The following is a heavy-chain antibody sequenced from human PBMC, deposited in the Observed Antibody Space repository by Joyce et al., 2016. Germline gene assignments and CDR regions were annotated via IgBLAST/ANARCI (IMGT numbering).Heavy chain of an antibody. Sequence: EVQLVESGGGLVQPGGSLRLSCAASGFSFNYYIMNWVRQDSGKRLEWITNSISTGSTRSDADSVKDRFTITRDNAKNSLYLQMNSLRDEDTAVYYWTMRNEGNFFLDYWGQGTLVTVSS. CDR3: TMRNEGNFFLDY. D-gene: IGHD1-7*01. CDR2: SISTGSTR. V-gene: IGHV3-48*02. CDR1: GFSFNYYI. J-gene: IGHJ4*02.